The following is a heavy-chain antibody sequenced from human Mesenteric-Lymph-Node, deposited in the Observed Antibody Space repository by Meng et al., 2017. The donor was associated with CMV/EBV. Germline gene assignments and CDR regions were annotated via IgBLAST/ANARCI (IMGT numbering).Heavy chain of an antibody. CDR3: AREETMIVDPPHNWFDP. CDR2: IYPGDSDT. J-gene: IGHJ5*02. V-gene: IGHV5-51*01. D-gene: IGHD3-22*01. CDR1: GYSFTDYW. Sequence: GESLKISCKASGYSFTDYWVVWVRQLPGKGLEWMGSIYPGDSDTRYSPSFQGQVTVSADKSINTAYLQWSSLKASDSAVYYCAREETMIVDPPHNWFDPWGQGTLVTVSS.